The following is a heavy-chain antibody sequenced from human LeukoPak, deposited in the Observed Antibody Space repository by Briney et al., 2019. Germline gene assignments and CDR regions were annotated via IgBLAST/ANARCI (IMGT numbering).Heavy chain of an antibody. Sequence: GRSLRLSCAASGFTFDDYAMHWVRQAPGKGLEWVSGISWNSGSIGYADSVKGRFTISRDNAKNSLYLQMNSLRVEDTAVYYCARGGPVGFWGQGTLVTVSS. J-gene: IGHJ4*02. CDR2: ISWNSGSI. CDR1: GFTFDDYA. V-gene: IGHV3-9*01. CDR3: ARGGPVGF. D-gene: IGHD3-16*01.